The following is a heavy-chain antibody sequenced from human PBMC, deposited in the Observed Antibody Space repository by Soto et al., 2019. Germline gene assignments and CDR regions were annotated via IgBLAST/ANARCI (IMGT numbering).Heavy chain of an antibody. CDR2: IDPSAGST. V-gene: IGHV1-46*01. D-gene: IGHD6-13*01. Sequence: VASEKVSCKASGYTFTTYYMHWVRQAPGQGLGGMGIIDPSAGSTNYAQKFQGRVTMTRDTSTSTVYMELNHLRSEETDVYYRVRDLGPEERVAANYCHYDMDVRGKGTTVTASS. J-gene: IGHJ6*04. CDR1: GYTFTTYY. CDR3: VRDLGPEERVAANYCHYDMDV.